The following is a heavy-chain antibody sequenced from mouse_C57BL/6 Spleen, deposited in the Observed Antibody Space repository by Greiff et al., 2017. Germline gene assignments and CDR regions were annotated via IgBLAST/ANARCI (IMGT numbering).Heavy chain of an antibody. J-gene: IGHJ1*03. D-gene: IGHD2-5*01. CDR1: GFTFSSYA. CDR2: ISDGGSYT. CDR3: AREDSNYVDWYFDV. V-gene: IGHV5-4*01. Sequence: EVQLVESGGGLVKPGGSLKLSCAASGFTFSSYAMSWVRQTPEKRLEWVATISDGGSYTYYPDNVKGRFTISRDNAKNNLYLQMSHLKSEDTAMYYCAREDSNYVDWYFDVWGTGTTVTVSS.